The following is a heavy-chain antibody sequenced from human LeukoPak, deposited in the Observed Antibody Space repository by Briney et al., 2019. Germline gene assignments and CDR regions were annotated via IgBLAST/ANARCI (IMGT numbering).Heavy chain of an antibody. CDR3: ARGVGNPGWFDP. Sequence: GASVKVSCKASGYTFTGYYMHWVRQAPGQGLEWVGWIIPSSGDTNYAQKFQGRVTMTRDTSISTAYMDLTSLRSDDTAVYYCARGVGNPGWFDPWGQGTLVTVSS. CDR1: GYTFTGYY. V-gene: IGHV1-2*02. D-gene: IGHD4-23*01. CDR2: IIPSSGDT. J-gene: IGHJ5*02.